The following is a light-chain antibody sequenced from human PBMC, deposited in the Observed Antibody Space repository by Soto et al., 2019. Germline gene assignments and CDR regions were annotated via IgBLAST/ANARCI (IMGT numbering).Light chain of an antibody. CDR3: SSYAGSNNYV. CDR1: SSDVGFYNF. V-gene: IGLV2-8*01. Sequence: QSVLTQPPSASGSPGQSLTISCTGTSSDVGFYNFVSWYQQRPGKAPKLVIYEVNKRPSGVPDRFSGSKSGNTASLTVSGLQAEDEADYYCSSYAGSNNYVFGTGTKLTVL. J-gene: IGLJ1*01. CDR2: EVN.